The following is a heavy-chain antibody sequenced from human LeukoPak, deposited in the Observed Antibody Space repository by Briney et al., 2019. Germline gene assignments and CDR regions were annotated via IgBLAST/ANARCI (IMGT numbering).Heavy chain of an antibody. D-gene: IGHD4-11*01. Sequence: GGSLRLSCAASGFNFRDYDITWVRQAPGKGLEWVASISSSGATTNYADSVRGRFTIFRDNSNKVTYLRMNSLSAEDTAVYYCARSIYYSNYLLDSWGQGTRVTVSS. CDR1: GFNFRDYD. CDR3: ARSIYYSNYLLDS. J-gene: IGHJ4*02. V-gene: IGHV3-23*01. CDR2: ISSSGATT.